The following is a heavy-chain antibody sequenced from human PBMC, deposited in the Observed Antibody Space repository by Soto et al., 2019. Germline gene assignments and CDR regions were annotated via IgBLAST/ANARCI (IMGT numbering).Heavy chain of an antibody. CDR3: ANDYYGMDV. J-gene: IGHJ6*02. CDR1: GGSISSSSYC. Sequence: PSETLSLTCTVSGGSISSSSYCWGWIRQPPGKGLEWIGSIFYSGSTYYNPSLKSRVTISVDTSKNQFSLKLSSVTAADTAVYYCANDYYGMDVWGQGTTVTAP. CDR2: IFYSGST. V-gene: IGHV4-39*01.